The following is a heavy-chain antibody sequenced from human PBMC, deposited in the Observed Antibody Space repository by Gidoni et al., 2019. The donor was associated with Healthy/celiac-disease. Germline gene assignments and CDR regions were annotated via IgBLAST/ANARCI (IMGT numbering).Heavy chain of an antibody. CDR1: GFTFSSYG. J-gene: IGHJ6*02. V-gene: IGHV3-30*18. Sequence: QVQLVESGGGVVQPGRSLRLSCAASGFTFSSYGMHWVRQAPGKGLEWVAVISYDGSNKYYADSVKGRFTISRDNSKNTLYLQMNSLRAEDTAVYYCAKDPPPRYYDFWSGYYNYYYGMDVWGQGTTVTVSS. D-gene: IGHD3-3*01. CDR2: ISYDGSNK. CDR3: AKDPPPRYYDFWSGYYNYYYGMDV.